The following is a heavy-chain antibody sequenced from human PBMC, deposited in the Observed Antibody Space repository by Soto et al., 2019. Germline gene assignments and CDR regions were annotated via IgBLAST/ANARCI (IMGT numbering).Heavy chain of an antibody. CDR3: ARGNGVDTAMVTPFDY. V-gene: IGHV4-31*01. CDR1: GGSISSGGYY. J-gene: IGHJ4*02. CDR2: SYYSGST. D-gene: IGHD5-18*01. Sequence: QVQLQESGPGLVKPSQTLSLTCTVSGGSISSGGYYWSWIRQHPGTVLEWIGYSYYSGSTYYTPSLKSLVTISVDTSQNQFSLKLSSVTAADTAVYYCARGNGVDTAMVTPFDYWGQGTLVTVSS.